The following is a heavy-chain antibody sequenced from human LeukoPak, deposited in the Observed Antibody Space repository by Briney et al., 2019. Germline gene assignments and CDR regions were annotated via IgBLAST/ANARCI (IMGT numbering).Heavy chain of an antibody. D-gene: IGHD3-9*01. Sequence: SETLSLTCTVSGGSISSYYWSWIRQPPGKGLEWIGYIYYSRSTNYNPSLKSRVTISVDTSKNQFSLKLSSVTAADTAVYYCARGLYDILTGCYSGLDYWGQGALVTVSS. CDR3: ARGLYDILTGCYSGLDY. CDR1: GGSISSYY. V-gene: IGHV4-59*01. CDR2: IYYSRST. J-gene: IGHJ4*02.